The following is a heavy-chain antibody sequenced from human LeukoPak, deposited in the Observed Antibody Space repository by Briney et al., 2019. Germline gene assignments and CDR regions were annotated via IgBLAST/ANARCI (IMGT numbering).Heavy chain of an antibody. Sequence: SETLSLTCSVSGDISSRTYYWGWIRQPPGKGLEWIGNIYYGGSAYYNPSLKTRVTISVDTSKNQFSLKLNSVTAADTAVYYCARRNHYHSAIDYWGQGTLVTVSS. D-gene: IGHD3-22*01. CDR1: GDISSRTYY. V-gene: IGHV4-39*01. CDR3: ARRNHYHSAIDY. CDR2: IYYGGSA. J-gene: IGHJ4*02.